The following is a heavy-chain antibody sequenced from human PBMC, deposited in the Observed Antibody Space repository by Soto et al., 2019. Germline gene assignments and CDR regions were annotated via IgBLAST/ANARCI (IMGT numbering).Heavy chain of an antibody. Sequence: SETLSLTCTVSGGSISSSSYYWGWIRQPPGKGLEWIGSFYYSGSTYYNPSLKSRLTISVDTSKNQFSLKLSSVTAADTAVYYCARHNYGSGSTYFDYWGQGTLVTVSS. CDR1: GGSISSSSYY. CDR3: ARHNYGSGSTYFDY. J-gene: IGHJ4*02. V-gene: IGHV4-39*01. CDR2: FYYSGST. D-gene: IGHD3-10*01.